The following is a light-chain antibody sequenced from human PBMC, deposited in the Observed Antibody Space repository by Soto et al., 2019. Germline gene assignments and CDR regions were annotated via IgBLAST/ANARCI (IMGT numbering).Light chain of an antibody. Sequence: VMTQSTLSLPVTPGEPASISCRANQSLVHSDGIAYFSWFQQRPGRSPRRLIYKVSNRDSGVPARFSGSGSGTDFALKISRVEAEDVGVYYCMQGTHWPITFGQGRLLEV. CDR3: MQGTHWPIT. J-gene: IGKJ5*01. CDR2: KVS. CDR1: QSLVHSDGIAY. V-gene: IGKV2-30*02.